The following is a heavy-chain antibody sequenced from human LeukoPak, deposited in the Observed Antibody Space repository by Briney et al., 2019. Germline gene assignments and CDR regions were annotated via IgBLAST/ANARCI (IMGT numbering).Heavy chain of an antibody. CDR3: ARSRPIKKLAPSFGY. D-gene: IGHD6-6*01. CDR2: INHSGST. J-gene: IGHJ4*02. Sequence: PSETLSLTCAVYGGSFSGYYWSWIRQPPGKGLEWIGEINHSGSTDYNPSLKSRVTISVDTSKNQFSLKLSSVTAADTAVYYCARSRPIKKLAPSFGYWGQGTLVTVSS. CDR1: GGSFSGYY. V-gene: IGHV4-34*01.